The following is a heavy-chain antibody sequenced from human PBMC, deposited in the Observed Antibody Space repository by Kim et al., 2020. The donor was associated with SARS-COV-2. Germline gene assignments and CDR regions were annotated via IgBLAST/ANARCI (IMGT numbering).Heavy chain of an antibody. J-gene: IGHJ5*02. CDR3: ARTCGSGYNKPLYNWFDP. CDR1: GYTFTSYA. D-gene: IGHD3-22*01. Sequence: ASVKVSCKASGYTFTSYAMNWVRQAPGQGLEWMGWINTNTGNPTYAQGFTGRFVFSLDTSVSTAYLQISSLKAEDTAVYYCARTCGSGYNKPLYNWFDPWGQGTLVTVSS. CDR2: INTNTGNP. V-gene: IGHV7-4-1*02.